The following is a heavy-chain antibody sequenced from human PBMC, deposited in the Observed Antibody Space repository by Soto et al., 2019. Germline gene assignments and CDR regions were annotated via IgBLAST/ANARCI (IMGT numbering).Heavy chain of an antibody. CDR3: ARAGGTVVTARTIDY. D-gene: IGHD2-15*01. J-gene: IGHJ4*02. V-gene: IGHV4-61*01. CDR2: IYYSGST. Sequence: QVQLQESGPGLVKPSETLSLTCTVSGGSVSSGSYYWSWIRQPPGKGLEWIGYIYYSGSTNYNPSLKSRGTMXXDXSKXQFSLKLSSVTAADTAVYYCARAGGTVVTARTIDYWGQGSLVTVSS. CDR1: GGSVSSGSYY.